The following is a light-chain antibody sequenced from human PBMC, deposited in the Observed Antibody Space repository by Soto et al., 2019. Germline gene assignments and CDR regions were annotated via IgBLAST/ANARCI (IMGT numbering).Light chain of an antibody. Sequence: EIVMTQSPATLSVSPGERATLSCRASQSVSGNLAWYQQKPGQAPRLLIYGAFTRATGIPARFSGSGSGTEFTLTISSLQSEDFAVYYCQQYNNWPPWTFGQGTKVDIK. J-gene: IGKJ1*01. CDR3: QQYNNWPPWT. CDR2: GAF. V-gene: IGKV3-15*01. CDR1: QSVSGN.